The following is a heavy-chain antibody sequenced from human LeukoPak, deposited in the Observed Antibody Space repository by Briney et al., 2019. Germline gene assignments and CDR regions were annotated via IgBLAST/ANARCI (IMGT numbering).Heavy chain of an antibody. V-gene: IGHV4-38-2*02. CDR1: GYSINSGYY. D-gene: IGHD6-19*01. Sequence: SETLSLTCTVSGYSINSGYYWGWIRQPPGKGLEWIGSIYHSGSTYYNPSLKSRVTISVDTSKNQFSLKLSSVTAADTAVYYCARNDIAVAGVDYWGQGTLVTVSS. CDR2: IYHSGST. CDR3: ARNDIAVAGVDY. J-gene: IGHJ4*02.